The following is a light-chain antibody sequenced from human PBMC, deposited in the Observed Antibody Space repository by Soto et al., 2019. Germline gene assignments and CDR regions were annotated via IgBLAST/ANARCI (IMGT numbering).Light chain of an antibody. Sequence: DIQMTQSPSTLSASVGDRVTITCRASQSISSWLAWYQQKPGKAPKLLIYKASSLESGVPSRFSGSGSGTEFTLTISSLQPDDCATYYCQQYNSFTWTFGHGTKVQTK. CDR3: QQYNSFTWT. J-gene: IGKJ1*01. CDR1: QSISSW. CDR2: KAS. V-gene: IGKV1-5*03.